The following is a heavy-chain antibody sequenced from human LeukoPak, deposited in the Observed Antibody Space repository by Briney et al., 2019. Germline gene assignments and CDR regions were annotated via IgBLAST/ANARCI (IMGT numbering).Heavy chain of an antibody. CDR1: GGTFSSYA. CDR2: ISANNGNT. J-gene: IGHJ4*02. D-gene: IGHD2-2*01. Sequence: GASVKVSCKASGGTFSSYAINWVRQAPGQGLEWMGWISANNGNTNYAQKLQGRVTMTTDTSTSTAYMELRSLRSDDTAVYYCARGSVEVPAAFDYWGQGTLVTVSS. CDR3: ARGSVEVPAAFDY. V-gene: IGHV1-18*01.